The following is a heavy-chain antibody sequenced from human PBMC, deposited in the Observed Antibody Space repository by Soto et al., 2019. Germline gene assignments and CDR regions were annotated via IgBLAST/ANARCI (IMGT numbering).Heavy chain of an antibody. Sequence: QVQLVQSGAEVKKPGSSVKVSCKASGGTFSSYSISWVRQAPGQGLEWMGRIIPILGIANYAQKFQGRVTITADKSTSTAYMELSSLRSEDTAVYDCARDCSSTSFPRPGYWGQGTLVTVSS. J-gene: IGHJ4*02. CDR1: GGTFSSYS. CDR2: IIPILGIA. CDR3: ARDCSSTSFPRPGY. D-gene: IGHD2-2*01. V-gene: IGHV1-69*08.